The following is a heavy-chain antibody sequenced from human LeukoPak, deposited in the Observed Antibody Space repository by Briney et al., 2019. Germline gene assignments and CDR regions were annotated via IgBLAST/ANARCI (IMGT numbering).Heavy chain of an antibody. V-gene: IGHV4-30-4*01. CDR1: GGSISSGDYY. J-gene: IGHJ4*02. Sequence: KSSETLSLTCTVSGGSISSGDYYWSWIRQPPGKGLEWIGYIYYSGSTYYNPSLKSRVTISVDTSKNQFSLKLSSVTAADTAVYYCARGPGHGWYECNYWGQGTLVTVSS. CDR2: IYYSGST. D-gene: IGHD6-19*01. CDR3: ARGPGHGWYECNY.